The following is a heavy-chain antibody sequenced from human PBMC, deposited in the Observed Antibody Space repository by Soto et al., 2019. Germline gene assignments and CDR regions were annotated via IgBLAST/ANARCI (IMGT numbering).Heavy chain of an antibody. V-gene: IGHV3-23*01. D-gene: IGHD5-12*01. J-gene: IGHJ5*02. CDR3: ANLQDIVATMGDWFDP. CDR1: GFTFSSYA. Sequence: PGGSLRLSCAASGFTFSSYAMSWVRQAPGKGLEWVSAISGSGGSTYYADSVKGRFTISRDNSKNTLYLQMNSLRAEDTAVYYCANLQDIVATMGDWFDPWGQGTLVTVSS. CDR2: ISGSGGST.